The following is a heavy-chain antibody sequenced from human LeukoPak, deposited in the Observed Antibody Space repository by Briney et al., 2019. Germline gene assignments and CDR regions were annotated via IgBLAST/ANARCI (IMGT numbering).Heavy chain of an antibody. CDR1: GFTFSSYE. D-gene: IGHD3-10*01. J-gene: IGHJ4*02. V-gene: IGHV3-48*03. CDR3: ARGGRLYYYGSGTYFLY. CDR2: ISSSGSTI. Sequence: GGSLRLSCAASGFTFSSYEMNWVRQAPGKELEWLSYISSSGSTIYYVDSVKGRFTISRDNAKNSLYLQMNSLRAEDTAVYYCARGGRLYYYGSGTYFLYWGQGTLVTVSS.